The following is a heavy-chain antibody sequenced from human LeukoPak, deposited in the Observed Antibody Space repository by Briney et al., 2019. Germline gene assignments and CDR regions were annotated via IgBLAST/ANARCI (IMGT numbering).Heavy chain of an antibody. J-gene: IGHJ3*02. V-gene: IGHV4-38-2*02. CDR2: IYHSGST. CDR1: GYSISSGYY. D-gene: IGHD3-22*01. CDR3: ACLTTADAFDI. Sequence: PSETLSLTCTVSGYSISSGYYWGWIRQPPGKGLEWIGSIYHSGSTYYNPSLKSRVTISVDTSKNQFSLKLSSVTAADTAVYYCACLTTADAFDIWGQGTMVTVSS.